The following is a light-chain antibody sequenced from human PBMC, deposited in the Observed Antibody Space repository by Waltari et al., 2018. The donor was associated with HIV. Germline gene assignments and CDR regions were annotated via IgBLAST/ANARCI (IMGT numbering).Light chain of an antibody. CDR1: SSDVGAYNY. CDR3: SSFTTSNSLL. Sequence: QSALPQPASVSGSPGPSITISCTGTSSDVGAYNYVSWYQQTPGTAPKLVIYEVSTRPSGISYRFSGSKSGNTASLTISGLQTEDEGDYYCSSFTTSNSLLFGGGTKVTVL. J-gene: IGLJ2*01. CDR2: EVS. V-gene: IGLV2-14*01.